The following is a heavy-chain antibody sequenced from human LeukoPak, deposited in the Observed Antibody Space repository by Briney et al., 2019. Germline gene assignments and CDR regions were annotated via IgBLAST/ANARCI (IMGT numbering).Heavy chain of an antibody. D-gene: IGHD3-22*01. J-gene: IGHJ3*02. Sequence: SGPTLVNPTQTLTLTCTFSGFSPSTSGMRVSWIRQPPGKALECLARPDSDDDKFYSTSLQTRLTISKATSKNQVVLTMTTMDPVDTATYYCARAIRYDSSRGAFDIWGQGTMVTVSS. CDR2: PDSDDDK. CDR1: GFSPSTSGMR. CDR3: ARAIRYDSSRGAFDI. V-gene: IGHV2-70*04.